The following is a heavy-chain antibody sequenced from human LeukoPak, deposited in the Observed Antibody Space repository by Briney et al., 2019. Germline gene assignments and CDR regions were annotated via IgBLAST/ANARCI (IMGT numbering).Heavy chain of an antibody. CDR1: GYTLTSYA. CDR2: INAGNGNT. J-gene: IGHJ5*02. V-gene: IGHV1-3*01. D-gene: IGHD3-16*01. Sequence: GASVKVSCKASGYTLTSYAMHWVRQAPGQRLEWMGWINAGNGNTKYSQKFQGRVTITRDTSASTAYMELSSLRSEDTAVYYCARVTFGGVTSDRFDPWGQGTLVTVSS. CDR3: ARVTFGGVTSDRFDP.